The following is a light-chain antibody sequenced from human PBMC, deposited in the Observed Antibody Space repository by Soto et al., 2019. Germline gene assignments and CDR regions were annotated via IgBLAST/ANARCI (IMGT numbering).Light chain of an antibody. V-gene: IGLV2-23*01. Sequence: QSVLTQPASVSGSPGQSITISCAGTSSDVGNYNLVSWYQQHPGKAPKLIISEGSSEGSKRPSGVSSRFSGSRSGNTASLTISGLQSEDEADYYCCSYACSITFYVFGTGTKLTVL. CDR3: CSYACSITFYV. J-gene: IGLJ1*01. CDR1: SSDVGNYNL. CDR2: EGS.